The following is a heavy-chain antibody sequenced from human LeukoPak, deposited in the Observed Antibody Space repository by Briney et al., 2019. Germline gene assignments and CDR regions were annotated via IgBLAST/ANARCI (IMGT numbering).Heavy chain of an antibody. V-gene: IGHV3-74*01. CDR3: ATVFDY. D-gene: IGHD4-17*01. CDR2: IDGDGSGT. CDR1: GLTFSNHW. Sequence: GGSLSLSCAASGLTFSNHWMHWVRQAPGKGLVWVSRIDGDGSGTSYADSVKGWFSISRDNAKNTWYRQMDSLRAEDSAVYYCATVFDYWGQGNLVTVSS. J-gene: IGHJ4*02.